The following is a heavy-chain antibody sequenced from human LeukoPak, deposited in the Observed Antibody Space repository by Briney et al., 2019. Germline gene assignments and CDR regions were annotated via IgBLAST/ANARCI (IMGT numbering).Heavy chain of an antibody. CDR2: VYYSGST. CDR1: GGSISSTSYY. D-gene: IGHD5-12*01. J-gene: IGHJ4*02. Sequence: SETLSLTCTVSGGSISSTSYYWGWIRQSPGKGLEWIGSVYYSGSTYYNPFLKSRVTTAVDTSKNQFFLKVRSVTAADTAVCYCARQGSGYDYWGQGTLVTVPS. V-gene: IGHV4-39*01. CDR3: ARQGSGYDY.